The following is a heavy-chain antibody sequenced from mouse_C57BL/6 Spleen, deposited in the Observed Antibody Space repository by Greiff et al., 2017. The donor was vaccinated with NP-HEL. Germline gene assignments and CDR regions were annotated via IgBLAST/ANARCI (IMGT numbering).Heavy chain of an antibody. Sequence: DVMLVESGGGLVKPGGSLKLSCAASGFTFSDYGMHWVRQAPEKGLEWVAYISRGSSTIYYADTVKGRFTISRDNAKNTLFLQMPSLRSEDTAMYYCASPYYYCSSSWFSYWGQGTLVTVSA. CDR2: ISRGSSTI. V-gene: IGHV5-17*01. CDR3: ASPYYYCSSSWFSY. D-gene: IGHD1-1*01. J-gene: IGHJ3*01. CDR1: GFTFSDYG.